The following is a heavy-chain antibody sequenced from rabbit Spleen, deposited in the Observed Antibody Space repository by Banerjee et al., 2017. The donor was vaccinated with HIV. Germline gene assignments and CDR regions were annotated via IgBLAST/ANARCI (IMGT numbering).Heavy chain of an antibody. D-gene: IGHD7-1*01. J-gene: IGHJ4*01. CDR3: AREGYWYGGTGDL. Sequence: QEQLVESGGGLVQPEGSLTLTCTASGFSFSSSYYMCWVRQAPGKGLEWIGCIYTGSGSTYYASWAKGRFTITKASSTTVTLQMTSLTAADTATYFCAREGYWYGGTGDLWGQGTLVTVS. V-gene: IGHV1S45*01. CDR2: IYTGSGST. CDR1: GFSFSSSYY.